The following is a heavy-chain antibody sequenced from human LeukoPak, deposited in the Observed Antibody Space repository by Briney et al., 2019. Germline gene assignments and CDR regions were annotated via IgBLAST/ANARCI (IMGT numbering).Heavy chain of an antibody. CDR1: GFTLSKHW. D-gene: IGHD5-24*01. Sequence: GGSLRLSCAASGFTLSKHWMTWVRQAPGKGLECVAIIKQDGSEKYYVDSVKGRFTISRDNAKNSLYLQMNSLRAEDTAVYYCARDRRRDGYNVGFHLGWYFDLWGRGTLVTVSS. V-gene: IGHV3-7*01. CDR2: IKQDGSEK. CDR3: ARDRRRDGYNVGFHLGWYFDL. J-gene: IGHJ2*01.